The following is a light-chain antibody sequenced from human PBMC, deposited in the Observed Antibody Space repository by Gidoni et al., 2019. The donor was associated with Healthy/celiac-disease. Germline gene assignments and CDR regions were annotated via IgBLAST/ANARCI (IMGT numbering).Light chain of an antibody. J-gene: IGKJ4*01. Sequence: EIVLTQSPVTLSLSPGERATLSCRASQSVSSSYLAWYQQKPGQAPRLLIDGASSRATGIPDRFSGSGSGTDFTLTISRLEPEDFAVYYCQQYGSSPPFGGGTKVEIK. CDR3: QQYGSSPP. CDR1: QSVSSSY. V-gene: IGKV3-20*01. CDR2: GAS.